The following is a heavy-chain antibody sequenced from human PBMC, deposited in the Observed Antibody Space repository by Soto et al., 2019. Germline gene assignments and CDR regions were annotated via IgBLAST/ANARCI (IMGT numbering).Heavy chain of an antibody. D-gene: IGHD1-1*01. Sequence: PSETLSLTCTVSGGSISSGDYYWSWIRQPPGKGLEWIGYIYYSGITNYNPSVESRVSMSVDTSKNQFSLRLYSVTAADTAVYYCVRGPYNYNSRYFDYWGQGTLVTVSS. CDR2: IYYSGIT. V-gene: IGHV4-30-4*01. CDR1: GGSISSGDYY. CDR3: VRGPYNYNSRYFDY. J-gene: IGHJ4*02.